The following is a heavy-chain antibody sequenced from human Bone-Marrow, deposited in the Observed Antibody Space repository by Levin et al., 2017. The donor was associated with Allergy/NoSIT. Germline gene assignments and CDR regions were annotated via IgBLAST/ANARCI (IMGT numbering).Heavy chain of an antibody. Sequence: SGPTLVKPTETLTLTCTVSGFSLTNPRMGVGWIRQPPGKALEWLAHIFWNDEKSYRASLKNRLTISKDTFKSQVVLNLTNLDPVDTATYYCARTEHIVVQTATKTEYYYYGMAVWGQGTTVSVSS. J-gene: IGHJ6*02. D-gene: IGHD2-21*02. CDR2: IFWNDEK. V-gene: IGHV2-26*02. CDR3: ARTEHIVVQTATKTEYYYYGMAV. CDR1: GFSLTNPRMG.